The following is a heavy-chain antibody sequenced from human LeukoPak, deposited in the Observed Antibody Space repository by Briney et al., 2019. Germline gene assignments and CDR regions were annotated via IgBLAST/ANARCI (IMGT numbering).Heavy chain of an antibody. CDR3: AKDTSTISVSGTCFDY. D-gene: IGHD6-19*01. CDR1: GFTFSSYA. Sequence: GGSLRLSCAASGFTFSSYAMSWVRQAPGKGLEWVSAISGSDGSTYYADSVKGRFTISRDNSKNTLYLQMNSLRAEDTAVYYCAKDTSTISVSGTCFDYWGQGTLVTVSS. J-gene: IGHJ4*02. CDR2: ISGSDGST. V-gene: IGHV3-23*01.